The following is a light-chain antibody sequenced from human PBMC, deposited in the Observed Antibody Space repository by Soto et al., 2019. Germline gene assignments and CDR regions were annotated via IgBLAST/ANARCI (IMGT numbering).Light chain of an antibody. CDR2: AAS. CDR1: ENINPW. V-gene: IGKV1-5*01. CDR3: QQYNNWYA. J-gene: IGKJ2*01. Sequence: DIPMTQSPSTLSASVGDRVTITCRARENINPWLAWYQQKPGKAPKLLIYAASSVEGGVPSRFSGSGSGTEFTLTISSLHPDDLATYYLQQYNNWYAFGQGTNLEIK.